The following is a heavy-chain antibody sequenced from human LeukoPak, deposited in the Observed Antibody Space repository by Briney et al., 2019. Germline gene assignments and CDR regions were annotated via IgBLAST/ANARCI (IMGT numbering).Heavy chain of an antibody. CDR1: GFTFSSFS. Sequence: GGSLRLSCAASGFTFSSFSMIWVRQAPGKGLEWVSSTSSSAYTFYAGSGKGRFTISRDNAKNSLFLQMNSLRAEDTAMYYCAKGTTPVVTIPDYWGQGILVTVSS. D-gene: IGHD2-21*02. CDR3: AKGTTPVVTIPDY. CDR2: TSSSAYT. V-gene: IGHV3-21*04. J-gene: IGHJ4*02.